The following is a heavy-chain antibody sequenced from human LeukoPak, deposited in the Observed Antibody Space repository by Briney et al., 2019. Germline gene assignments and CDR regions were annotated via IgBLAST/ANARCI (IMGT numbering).Heavy chain of an antibody. CDR3: ARGSGFCSKSVCSRGWFEL. CDR2: GYTSGR. CDR1: GDSISSGDYY. Sequence: SETLSLTCTVSGDSISSGDYYWTWIRQPAGKGLEWIGRGYTSGRTNYNPSNYNPSLKSRVTISVDTSKNQVSLNLASVTAADTAVYYCARGSGFCSKSVCSRGWFELWGQGILVTVSS. D-gene: IGHD2-8*01. V-gene: IGHV4-61*02. J-gene: IGHJ5*01.